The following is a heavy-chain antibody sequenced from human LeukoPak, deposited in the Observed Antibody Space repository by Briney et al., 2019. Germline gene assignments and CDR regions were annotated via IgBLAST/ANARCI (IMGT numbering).Heavy chain of an antibody. CDR3: ATVGVVVPTSMNYYYMHI. CDR1: AGSFPNY. D-gene: IGHD2-21*01. CDR2: IYDSGNT. J-gene: IGHJ6*03. V-gene: IGHV4-59*01. Sequence: SETLSLTCTMSAGSFPNYWSWVRQPPGKGLEWIAYIYDSGNTIYNASLESRVTASIDRSRKQSSLQMSFVTAADTAVYYCATVGVVVPTSMNYYYMHIWGKGTTVTVSS.